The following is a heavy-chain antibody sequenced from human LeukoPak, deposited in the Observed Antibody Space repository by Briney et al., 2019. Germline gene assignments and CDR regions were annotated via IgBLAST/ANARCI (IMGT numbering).Heavy chain of an antibody. CDR2: INPNSGGT. CDR3: AREYPHGHGDYDY. D-gene: IGHD4-17*01. CDR1: GYTFTGYY. Sequence: ASVKVSCKASGYTFTGYYMHWVRQAPGQGLEWVGWINPNSGGTNYAQKFQGRVTMTRDTSISTAYMELSRLRSDDTAVYYCAREYPHGHGDYDYWGQGTLVTVSS. V-gene: IGHV1-2*02. J-gene: IGHJ4*02.